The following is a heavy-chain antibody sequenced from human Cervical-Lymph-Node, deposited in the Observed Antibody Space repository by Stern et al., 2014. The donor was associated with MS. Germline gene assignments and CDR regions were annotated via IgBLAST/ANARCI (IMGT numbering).Heavy chain of an antibody. CDR3: TRPLAGTTLLFDY. CDR2: INPSGDGT. D-gene: IGHD1-1*01. CDR1: GYTFTSYY. J-gene: IGHJ4*02. Sequence: QVQLVQSGAEVTKPGASVKVSFKASGYTFTSYYMHWGRQAPGQGLEWKGIINPSGDGTTYAQKFQGRLTMTRDTSTSTVYMELSSLRSEDTAVYYCTRPLAGTTLLFDYWGQGTLVTVSS. V-gene: IGHV1-46*03.